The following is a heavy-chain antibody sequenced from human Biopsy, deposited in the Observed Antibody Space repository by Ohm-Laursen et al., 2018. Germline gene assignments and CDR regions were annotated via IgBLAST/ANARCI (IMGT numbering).Heavy chain of an antibody. J-gene: IGHJ4*02. CDR3: AHSAGSDGFNVDFDY. CDR1: GFSLNTGGVG. D-gene: IGHD5-24*01. CDR2: VYWDDDK. Sequence: TQTLTLTCTFSGFSLNTGGVGVGWIRQPPGKALQWLALVYWDDDKRYSPTLKSRLTITKDTSQNQVVLTMTNMEPVDTGTYYCAHSAGSDGFNVDFDYWGQGTLVTVPS. V-gene: IGHV2-5*02.